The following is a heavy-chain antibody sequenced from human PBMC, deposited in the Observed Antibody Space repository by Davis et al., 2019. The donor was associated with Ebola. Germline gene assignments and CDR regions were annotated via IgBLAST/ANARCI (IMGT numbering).Heavy chain of an antibody. Sequence: GESLKISCQDSGNSFSSHWIGWVRQMPGKGLEWMGIIFTGDSDTRYRPSFRGQVTISADKSFKTAFLQWSSLKASDTAMYYCARHGDYGDYVPHDWFDPWGQGTLVTVSS. D-gene: IGHD4-17*01. CDR2: IFTGDSDT. CDR1: GNSFSSHW. V-gene: IGHV5-51*01. CDR3: ARHGDYGDYVPHDWFDP. J-gene: IGHJ5*02.